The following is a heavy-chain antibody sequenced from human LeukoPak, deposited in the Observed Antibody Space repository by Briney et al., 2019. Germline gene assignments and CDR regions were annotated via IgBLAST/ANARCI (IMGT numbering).Heavy chain of an antibody. J-gene: IGHJ4*02. D-gene: IGHD6-13*01. CDR2: IIPIFGTA. CDR1: GGTFSSYA. V-gene: IGHV1-69*06. Sequence: SVKVSCKASGGTFSSYAISWVRQAPGQGLEWVGGIIPIFGTANYAQKFQGRVTITADKSTSTDYMELSSLRSEDTAVYYCAREGTGYSSSWFDYWGQGTLVTVSS. CDR3: AREGTGYSSSWFDY.